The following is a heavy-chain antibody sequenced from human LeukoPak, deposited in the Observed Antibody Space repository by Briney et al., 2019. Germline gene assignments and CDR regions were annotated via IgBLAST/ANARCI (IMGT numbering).Heavy chain of an antibody. CDR2: INPDSGGT. V-gene: IGHV1-2*02. D-gene: IGHD2-15*01. Sequence: ASVKVSCKASGYTFTDYYMHWVRQAPGQGLEWMGWINPDSGGTNSAQKFQGRVTMTRDTSINTAYMELSRLRSDDTAVYCCARDRETVCSGGSCYSSDYWGQGTLVTVSS. CDR1: GYTFTDYY. CDR3: ARDRETVCSGGSCYSSDY. J-gene: IGHJ4*02.